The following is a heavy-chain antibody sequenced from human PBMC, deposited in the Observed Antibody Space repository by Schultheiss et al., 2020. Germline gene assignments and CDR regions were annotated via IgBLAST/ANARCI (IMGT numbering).Heavy chain of an antibody. V-gene: IGHV3-33*01. CDR1: GFTFSSYG. CDR3: ARSMGYSGYDWFDYYYYYMDV. Sequence: GGSLRLSCAASGFTFSSYGMHWVRQAPGKGLEWVAVIWYDGSNKYYADSVKGRFTISRDNSKNSLYLQMNSLRAEDTAVYYCARSMGYSGYDWFDYYYYYMDVWGKEATVTVAS. CDR2: IWYDGSNK. J-gene: IGHJ6*03. D-gene: IGHD5-12*01.